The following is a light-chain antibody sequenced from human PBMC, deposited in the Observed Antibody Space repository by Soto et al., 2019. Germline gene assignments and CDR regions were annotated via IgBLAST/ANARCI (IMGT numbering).Light chain of an antibody. CDR3: SSYTSSNTVL. V-gene: IGLV2-14*03. CDR1: SSDIGGYNY. J-gene: IGLJ2*01. Sequence: QSVLTQPASVSGSPGQSITISCTGTSSDIGGYNYVSWYQQHPGKAPKLMIYDVSYLPSGVSNRFSGSKSGNAASLTISGLQAEDEADYYCSSYTSSNTVLFGGGTKLTVL. CDR2: DVS.